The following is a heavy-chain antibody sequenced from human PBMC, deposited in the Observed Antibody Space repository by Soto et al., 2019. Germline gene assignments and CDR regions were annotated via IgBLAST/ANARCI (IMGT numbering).Heavy chain of an antibody. CDR1: GGTFSSYA. J-gene: IGHJ6*02. V-gene: IGHV1-69*01. CDR3: ARVALTREYQLLYGYYGMDV. D-gene: IGHD2-2*02. CDR2: IIPIFGTA. Sequence: QVQLVQSGAEVKKPGSSVKVSCKASGGTFSSYAISWVRQAPGQGLEWMGGIIPIFGTANYAQKFQGRVTITADESTTTAYMELSSLRSEDTAVYYCARVALTREYQLLYGYYGMDVWGQGTTVTVSS.